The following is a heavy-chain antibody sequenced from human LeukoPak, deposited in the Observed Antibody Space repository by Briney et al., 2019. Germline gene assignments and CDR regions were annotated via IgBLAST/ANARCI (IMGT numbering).Heavy chain of an antibody. CDR3: ARDRLWLYDSSGYPHYYFDY. D-gene: IGHD3-22*01. J-gene: IGHJ4*02. Sequence: PSETLSLTCTVSGGSISSGAYYWSWIPQHPGKGLEWIGCMYYSGSTYYNPSLKSRVTISVDTSKNQFSLKLSSVTAADTAVYYCARDRLWLYDSSGYPHYYFDYWGQGTLVTVSS. V-gene: IGHV4-31*03. CDR2: MYYSGST. CDR1: GGSISSGAYY.